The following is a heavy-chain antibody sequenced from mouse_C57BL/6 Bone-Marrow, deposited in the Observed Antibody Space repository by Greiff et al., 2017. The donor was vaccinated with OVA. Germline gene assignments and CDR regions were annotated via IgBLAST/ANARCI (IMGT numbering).Heavy chain of an antibody. CDR2: IYPGNSDT. D-gene: IGHD4-1*01. CDR1: GYTFTSYW. V-gene: IGHV1-5*01. Sequence: VQLQQSGTVLARPGASVKMSCKTSGYTFTSYWMHWVKQRPGQGLEWIGAIYPGNSDTSYNQKFKGKAKLTAVTSASTAYMELSSLTNEDAAVYYCTRRVLLTGTYYWGQGTTLTVSS. J-gene: IGHJ2*01. CDR3: TRRVLLTGTYY.